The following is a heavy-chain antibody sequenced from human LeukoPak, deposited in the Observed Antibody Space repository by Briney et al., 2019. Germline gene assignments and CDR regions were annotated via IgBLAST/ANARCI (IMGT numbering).Heavy chain of an antibody. J-gene: IGHJ4*02. CDR2: ISAYNGNT. Sequence: ASVKVSCKASGYTFTSYGISWVRQAPGQGLEWMGWISAYNGNTNYAQKLQGRVTMTTDTSTSTAYMELRSLRSDDTAVYYCARGAHYDILTGYFSIPLVYWGQGTLVTVSS. V-gene: IGHV1-18*01. D-gene: IGHD3-9*01. CDR1: GYTFTSYG. CDR3: ARGAHYDILTGYFSIPLVY.